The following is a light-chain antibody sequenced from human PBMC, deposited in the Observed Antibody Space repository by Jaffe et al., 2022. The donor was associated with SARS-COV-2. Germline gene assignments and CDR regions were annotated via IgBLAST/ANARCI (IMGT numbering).Light chain of an antibody. Sequence: SYVLTQPPSVSVAPGQTARITCGGDNIGSKRVHWYQQKPGQAPVLVVYDDSDRPSGIPERFSGSNSGNTATLTISRVEAGDEADYYCQVWDNSSDVVFGGGTKLTVL. CDR1: NIGSKR. V-gene: IGLV3-21*02. CDR3: QVWDNSSDVV. CDR2: DDS. J-gene: IGLJ2*01.